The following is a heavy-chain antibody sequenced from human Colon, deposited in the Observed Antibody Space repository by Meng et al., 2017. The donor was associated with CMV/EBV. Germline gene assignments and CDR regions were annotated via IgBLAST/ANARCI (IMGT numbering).Heavy chain of an antibody. D-gene: IGHD5-18*01. CDR2: IDRSHRT. CDR1: GFTFSSFA. CDR3: AKSLVDTAMDLDE. J-gene: IGHJ4*02. V-gene: IGHV3-23*01. Sequence: GESLKISCAASGFTFSSFAMTWVRQAPGKGLEWVSTIDRSHRTYYADSVKGRFTISRDDSMNTLHLQMTSLRAEDTAVYYCAKSLVDTAMDLDEWSQETLVTVSS.